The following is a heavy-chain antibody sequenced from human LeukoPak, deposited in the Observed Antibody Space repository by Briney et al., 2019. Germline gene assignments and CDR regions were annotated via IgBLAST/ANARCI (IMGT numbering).Heavy chain of an antibody. J-gene: IGHJ5*02. V-gene: IGHV3-23*01. CDR1: GFTFSSYA. D-gene: IGHD2-2*01. Sequence: GGSLRLSCAASGFTFSSYAMSWVRQAPGKGLEWVSAISSTGGDTYYADSVKGRFTISRDNSRNTLFLQMNSLRAEDTAIYYCAKRLWSGRTSCYECWFDPWGQGTLVTVSS. CDR3: AKRLWSGRTSCYECWFDP. CDR2: ISSTGGDT.